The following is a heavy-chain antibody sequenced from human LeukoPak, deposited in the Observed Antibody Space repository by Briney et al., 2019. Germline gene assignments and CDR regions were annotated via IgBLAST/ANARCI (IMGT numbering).Heavy chain of an antibody. V-gene: IGHV3-23*01. CDR1: GFTFSSYA. Sequence: VGSLRLSSAASGFTFSSYAMSWVRQAPGKGLEWVSAISGSGGSTYYADSVKGRFTISRDNSKNTLYLQMNSLRAEDTAVYYCAKDYIAARPDAIYYYYMDVWGKGTTVTVSS. CDR3: AKDYIAARPDAIYYYYMDV. D-gene: IGHD6-6*01. J-gene: IGHJ6*03. CDR2: ISGSGGST.